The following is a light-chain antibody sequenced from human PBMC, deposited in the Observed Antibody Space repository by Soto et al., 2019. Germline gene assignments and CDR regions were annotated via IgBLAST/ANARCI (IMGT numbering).Light chain of an antibody. CDR2: AAS. J-gene: IGKJ1*01. CDR1: QSISSY. V-gene: IGKV1-39*01. CDR3: QQSHSAPWT. Sequence: IQMTQSPSSLSASVGDRITITCRASQSISSYLNWYQQKPGKAPKVLIYAASSLLSGVPSGFSGSGSGTDFTLTISSLQPEDFATYYCQQSHSAPWTFGQGTRVEIK.